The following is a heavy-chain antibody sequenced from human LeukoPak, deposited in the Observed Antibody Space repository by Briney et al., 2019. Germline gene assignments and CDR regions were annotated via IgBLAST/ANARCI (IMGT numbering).Heavy chain of an antibody. CDR3: ARGNHYYDSSGYYLDY. CDR1: GGSISSYY. J-gene: IGHJ4*02. Sequence: SETLSLTCTVSGGSISSYYWSWIRQPPGKGLEWIGYSYYSGSTNYNPSLKSRVTISVDTSKNQFSLKLSSVTAADTAVYYCARGNHYYDSSGYYLDYWGQGTLVTVSS. CDR2: SYYSGST. D-gene: IGHD3-22*01. V-gene: IGHV4-59*01.